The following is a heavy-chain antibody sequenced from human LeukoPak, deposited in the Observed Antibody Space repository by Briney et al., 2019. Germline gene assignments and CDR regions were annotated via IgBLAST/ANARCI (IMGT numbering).Heavy chain of an antibody. CDR3: VRAPRGAYDFWGGYPLAYFEY. D-gene: IGHD3-3*01. CDR1: GFTLSGYW. Sequence: PGGSLRLSCAASGFTLSGYWMHWIRRVPGKGLVWVSRINSEGTRTAYADSVEGRFTISRDNAKNTLYLNMNNLRVEDTAVYYCVRAPRGAYDFWGGYPLAYFEYWGQGTLVTVSS. V-gene: IGHV3-74*01. CDR2: INSEGTRT. J-gene: IGHJ4*02.